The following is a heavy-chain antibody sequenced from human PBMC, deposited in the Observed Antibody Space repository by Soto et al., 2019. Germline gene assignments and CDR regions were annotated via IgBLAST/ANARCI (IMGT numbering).Heavy chain of an antibody. Sequence: GGSLRLSCAASGFTFGSYAMSWVRQAPGKGLEWVSAITGSGIATYYADSVKGRFTITRDNSKNTLYLQISSLRADDTAVYYCAKVPGSGYDTIARNYFDYWGQGTLVTVSS. D-gene: IGHD5-12*01. CDR3: AKVPGSGYDTIARNYFDY. CDR1: GFTFGSYA. CDR2: ITGSGIAT. J-gene: IGHJ4*02. V-gene: IGHV3-23*01.